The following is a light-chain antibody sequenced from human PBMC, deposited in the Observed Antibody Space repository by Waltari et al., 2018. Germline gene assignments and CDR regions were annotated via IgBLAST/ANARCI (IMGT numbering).Light chain of an antibody. J-gene: IGKJ3*01. CDR3: QQYNNWPPLFT. Sequence: EIVMTQSPATLSVSPGERATLSCRASQSVTTNLAWYQQKPGQAPRLLIYGASTRATGIPARFSGSGSGTEFTHTISGTQSGDFAIYYCQQYNNWPPLFTFGPGTRVDFK. CDR1: QSVTTN. V-gene: IGKV3-15*01. CDR2: GAS.